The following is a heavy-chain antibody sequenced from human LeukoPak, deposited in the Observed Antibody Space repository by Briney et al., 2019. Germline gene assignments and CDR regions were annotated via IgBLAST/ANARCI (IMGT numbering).Heavy chain of an antibody. V-gene: IGHV4-34*01. CDR3: ARGRGIAARGY. CDR1: GGSFSGYY. D-gene: IGHD6-6*01. J-gene: IGHJ4*02. Sequence: SETLSLTCAVYGGSFSGYYWSWIRQPPGKGLEWIGEINHSGSTNYNPSLKSRVTISADTSKNQFSLKLSSVTAADTAVYYCARGRGIAARGYWRQGTLVTVSS. CDR2: INHSGST.